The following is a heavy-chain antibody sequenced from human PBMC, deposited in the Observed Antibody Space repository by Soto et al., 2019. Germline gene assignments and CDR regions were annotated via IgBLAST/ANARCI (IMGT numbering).Heavy chain of an antibody. Sequence: QVQLVQSGAEVKKPGASVKVSCKASGYTFTSYDINWVRQATGQGLEWMGWMNPNSGNTGYAQKFQGRVTMTRNTSIGQAYMGPRGPRSEHRAGYYCARAPQDPLDHWGQGTLVPFPS. CDR1: GYTFTSYD. CDR3: ARAPQDPLDH. J-gene: IGHJ4*02. V-gene: IGHV1-8*01. CDR2: MNPNSGNT.